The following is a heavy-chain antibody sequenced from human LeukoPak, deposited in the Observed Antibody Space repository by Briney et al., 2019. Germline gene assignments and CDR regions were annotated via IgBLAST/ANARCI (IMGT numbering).Heavy chain of an antibody. CDR1: GGSISSSSYY. CDR2: IYYSGST. V-gene: IGHV4-39*07. D-gene: IGHD3-16*01. J-gene: IGHJ3*02. Sequence: SSETLSLTCTVSGGSISSSSYYWGWIRQPPGKGLEWIGSIYYSGSTYYNPSLKSRVTISVDTSKNQFSLKLSSVTAADTAVYYCARDLGRGAFDIWGQGTMVTVSS. CDR3: ARDLGRGAFDI.